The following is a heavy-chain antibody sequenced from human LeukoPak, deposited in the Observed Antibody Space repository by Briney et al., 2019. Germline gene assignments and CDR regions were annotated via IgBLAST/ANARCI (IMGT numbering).Heavy chain of an antibody. CDR3: ARTVVRGVYDY. Sequence: ASVKVSCKASGYTFTGYYMHWVRQAPGQGLEGMGRINPNSGGTNYAQKFQGRVTMTRDTSISTAYMELSRLRSDDTAVYYCARTVVRGVYDYWGQGTLVTVSS. V-gene: IGHV1-2*06. D-gene: IGHD3-10*01. J-gene: IGHJ4*02. CDR1: GYTFTGYY. CDR2: INPNSGGT.